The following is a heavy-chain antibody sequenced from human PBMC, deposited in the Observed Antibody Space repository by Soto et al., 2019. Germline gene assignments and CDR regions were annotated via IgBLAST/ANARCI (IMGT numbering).Heavy chain of an antibody. D-gene: IGHD4-17*01. CDR2: ISSSSSYI. J-gene: IGHJ5*02. V-gene: IGHV3-21*01. Sequence: GGSLRLSCAASGFTFSSYSMNWVRQAPGKGLEWVSSISSSSSYIYYADSVKGRFTISRDNAKNSLYLQMNSLRAEDTAVYYCERVVGDYGGDNWFDPWGQGTLVTVSS. CDR3: ERVVGDYGGDNWFDP. CDR1: GFTFSSYS.